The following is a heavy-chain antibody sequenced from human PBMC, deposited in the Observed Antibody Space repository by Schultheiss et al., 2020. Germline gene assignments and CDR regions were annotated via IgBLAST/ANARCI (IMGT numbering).Heavy chain of an antibody. CDR3: ARGGYDYVYFQH. V-gene: IGHV4-59*08. CDR2: IYYSGST. Sequence: SETLSLTCTVSGGSISSYYWSWIRQPPGKGLEWIGSIYYSGSTYYNPSLKSRVTISVDTSKNQFSLKLTSVTAADTAVYYCARGGYDYVYFQHWGQGTLVTVSS. J-gene: IGHJ1*01. D-gene: IGHD3-16*01. CDR1: GGSISSYY.